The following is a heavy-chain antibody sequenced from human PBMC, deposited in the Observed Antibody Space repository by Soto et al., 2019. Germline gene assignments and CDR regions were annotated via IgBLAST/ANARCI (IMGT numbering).Heavy chain of an antibody. CDR3: ARDLGIEAVIPVY. J-gene: IGHJ4*02. Sequence: QPGGSLRLSCTGSGFTFGDYALSWFRQAPGKGLEWLGFIRSKVYGGTTEYAASVKGRFTISRDDSKSIAYLQMNSLKIEDTAVYYCARDLGIEAVIPVYWGQGTLVTVSS. CDR2: IRSKVYGGTT. V-gene: IGHV3-49*03. CDR1: GFTFGDYA. D-gene: IGHD3-22*01.